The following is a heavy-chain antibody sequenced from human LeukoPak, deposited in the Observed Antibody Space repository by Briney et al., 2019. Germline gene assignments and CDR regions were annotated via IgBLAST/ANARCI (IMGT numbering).Heavy chain of an antibody. CDR2: IYWDDDK. V-gene: IGHV2-5*02. D-gene: IGHD6-13*01. Sequence: SGPTLVNPTQTLTLTCTFSGFSLSTSGVGVGWIRQPPGKALEWLALIYWDDDKRYSPSLKSRLTVTKDTSKNQVVLSMTTMDPVDTATYYCAHRLIAAAGISWGYWGLGTLVTVSS. CDR1: GFSLSTSGVG. CDR3: AHRLIAAAGISWGY. J-gene: IGHJ4*02.